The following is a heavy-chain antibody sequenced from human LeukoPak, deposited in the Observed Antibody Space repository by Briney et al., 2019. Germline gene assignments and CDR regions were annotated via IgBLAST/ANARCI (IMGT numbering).Heavy chain of an antibody. CDR3: ARHARYCGTTSCYFNY. D-gene: IGHD2-2*01. CDR1: GHRHW. Sequence: ESLNLSCKCSGHRHWISWVRQMPANAREWMGRIDPGDSYVNYSEFFQRNVTISADMYISTAYLQLNSLEAWDTAMYYCARHARYCGTTSCYFNYWGQGTLVRVSS. CDR2: IDPGDSYV. V-gene: IGHV5-10-1*01. J-gene: IGHJ4*02.